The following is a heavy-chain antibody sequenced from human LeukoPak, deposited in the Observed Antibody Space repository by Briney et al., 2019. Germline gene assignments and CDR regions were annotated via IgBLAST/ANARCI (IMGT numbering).Heavy chain of an antibody. CDR3: AIMHGYYDGSGYWVQ. J-gene: IGHJ1*01. V-gene: IGHV3-23*01. CDR1: GFTFGSYG. Sequence: GGSLRLSCAASGFTFGSYGMSWVRQAPGKGLEWVSFIAPNADRTSYADSVEGRFTISRDNPRNTLYMQMNSLRDEDTALYYCAIMHGYYDGSGYWVQWGQGTLVTVSS. CDR2: IAPNADRT. D-gene: IGHD3-22*01.